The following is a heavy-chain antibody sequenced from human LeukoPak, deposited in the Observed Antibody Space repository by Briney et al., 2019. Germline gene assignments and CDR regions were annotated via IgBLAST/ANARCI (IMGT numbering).Heavy chain of an antibody. J-gene: IGHJ6*02. CDR1: GGSISSSSYY. D-gene: IGHD3-10*01. CDR3: ARVQSFYYYGMDV. Sequence: PSQTLSLTCTVSGGSISSSSYYWGWIRQPPGKGLEWIGSIYYSGSTYYNPSLKSRVTISVDTSKNQFSLKLSSVTAADTAVYYCARVQSFYYYGMDVWGQGTTVTVSS. CDR2: IYYSGST. V-gene: IGHV4-39*01.